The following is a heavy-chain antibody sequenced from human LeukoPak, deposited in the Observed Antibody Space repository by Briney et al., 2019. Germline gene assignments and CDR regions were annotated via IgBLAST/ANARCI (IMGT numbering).Heavy chain of an antibody. V-gene: IGHV4-4*07. Sequence: PSETLSLTCTVSGGSISSYYWSWIRQPAGKGLEWIGRIYTSGSTNYNPSLKSRVTMSVDTSKNQFSLKLSSVTAADTAVYYCARDQWGHCSSTSCYSYYYYMDVWGKGTRSPSP. J-gene: IGHJ6*03. CDR2: IYTSGST. CDR1: GGSISSYY. D-gene: IGHD2-2*02. CDR3: ARDQWGHCSSTSCYSYYYYMDV.